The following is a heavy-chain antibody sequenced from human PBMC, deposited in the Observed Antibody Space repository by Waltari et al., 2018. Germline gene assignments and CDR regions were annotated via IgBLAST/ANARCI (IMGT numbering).Heavy chain of an antibody. V-gene: IGHV1-2*02. CDR3: ARDPQDYDFWSGYFGY. Sequence: QVQLVQSGAEVKKPGASVKVSCKASGYTFTGYYMHWVRQAPGQGLEWMGWINPNSGGTNYAQKFQGRVTMTRDTSISTAYMELSRLRSDDTAVYYCARDPQDYDFWSGYFGYWGQGTLVTVSS. D-gene: IGHD3-3*01. CDR2: INPNSGGT. CDR1: GYTFTGYY. J-gene: IGHJ4*02.